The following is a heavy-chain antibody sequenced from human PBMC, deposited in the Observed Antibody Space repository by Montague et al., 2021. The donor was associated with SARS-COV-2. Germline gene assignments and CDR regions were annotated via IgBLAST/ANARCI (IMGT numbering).Heavy chain of an antibody. CDR2: YHTGST. CDR3: ARDSGYYDSSGYSYDAFDI. V-gene: IGHV4-31*02. Sequence: YHTGSTHYNPSLKSRVTISKETSKNHFSLNLSSVTAADSAVYYCARDSGYYDSSGYSYDAFDIWGNGIKVKVS. J-gene: IGHJ3*02. D-gene: IGHD3-22*01.